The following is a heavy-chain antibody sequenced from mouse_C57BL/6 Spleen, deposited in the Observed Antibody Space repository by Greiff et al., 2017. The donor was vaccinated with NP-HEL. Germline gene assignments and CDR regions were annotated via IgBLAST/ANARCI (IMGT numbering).Heavy chain of an antibody. J-gene: IGHJ4*01. CDR3: ARFNDRSLMDY. D-gene: IGHD2-14*01. CDR1: GYTFTSYW. V-gene: IGHV1-64*01. CDR2: IHPNSGST. Sequence: VQLQQPGAELVKPGASVKLSCKASGYTFTSYWMHWVKQRPGQGLEWIGMIHPNSGSTNYNEKFKSKATLTVDKSSSTAYMQLSSLTSEDSAVYYCARFNDRSLMDYWGQGTSVTVSS.